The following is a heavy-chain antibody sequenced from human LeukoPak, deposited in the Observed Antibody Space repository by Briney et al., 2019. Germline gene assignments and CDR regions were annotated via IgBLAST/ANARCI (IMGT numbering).Heavy chain of an antibody. J-gene: IGHJ5*02. V-gene: IGHV4-59*01. CDR1: GGSISSYY. CDR2: IYYSGST. Sequence: SETLSLTCTVSGGSISSYYWSWIRQPPGKGLEWIGYIYYSGSTNHNPSLKSRVTISVDTSKNQFSLKLSSVTAADTAVYYCARANPNWFDPWGQGTLVTVSS. CDR3: ARANPNWFDP.